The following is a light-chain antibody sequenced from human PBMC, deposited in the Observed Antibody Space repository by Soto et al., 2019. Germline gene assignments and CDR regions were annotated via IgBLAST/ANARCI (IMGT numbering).Light chain of an antibody. CDR2: GAS. CDR3: QQLNSYPLT. Sequence: AIPLTQSPSSLSASVGDRVTITCRASQGITNYLAWYQQKPGKAPKLLIYGASSLERGVPSRFSGSGSGTVFTLTISSLQPEVFASYYCQQLNSYPLTFGGGTRGEIK. CDR1: QGITNY. J-gene: IGKJ4*01. V-gene: IGKV1-13*02.